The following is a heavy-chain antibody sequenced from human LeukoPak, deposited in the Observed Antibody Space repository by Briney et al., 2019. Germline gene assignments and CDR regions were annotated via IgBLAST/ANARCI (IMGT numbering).Heavy chain of an antibody. V-gene: IGHV3-9*01. D-gene: IGHD2-2*01. CDR1: GFTFDDYA. J-gene: IGHJ2*01. Sequence: GGSLRLSCAASGFTFDDYAMHWVRQAPGKGLEWVSGISWNSGSIGYADSVKGRFTISRDNAENSLYLQMNSLRAEDTALYYCAKDSRNLYCSSTSCAYWYFDLWGRGTLVTVSS. CDR2: ISWNSGSI. CDR3: AKDSRNLYCSSTSCAYWYFDL.